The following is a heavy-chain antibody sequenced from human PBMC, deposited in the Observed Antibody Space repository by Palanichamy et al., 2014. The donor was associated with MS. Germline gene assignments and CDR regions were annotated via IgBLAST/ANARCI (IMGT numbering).Heavy chain of an antibody. Sequence: QVQLVQSRAEVKKPGASVKVSCKASGYTFTDYAMNWVRQAPGQRLEWMGWINAGNGNTKYSQKFQGRVTLTRDTSASTAYMELSSLTSEDTAVYYCARGLWSSSRVGYYFDNWGQGTLVTVSS. CDR2: INAGNGNT. CDR1: GYTFTDYA. D-gene: IGHD3-3*01. V-gene: IGHV1-3*01. CDR3: ARGLWSSSRVGYYFDN. J-gene: IGHJ4*02.